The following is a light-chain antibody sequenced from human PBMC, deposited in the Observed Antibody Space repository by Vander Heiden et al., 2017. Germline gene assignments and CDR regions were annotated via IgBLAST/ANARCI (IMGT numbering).Light chain of an antibody. V-gene: IGLV3-1*01. CDR2: QDS. CDR3: QAWDSSTGV. Sequence: SYELTQPPSVSVSPGQTASITCSGDKLGDKYACWYQQKPAQSPVWVIYQDSKRPSGIPELFYGANSGKNATPTISGAQSREEADDYCQAWDSSTGVFGGGTKLTVL. J-gene: IGLJ2*01. CDR1: KLGDKY.